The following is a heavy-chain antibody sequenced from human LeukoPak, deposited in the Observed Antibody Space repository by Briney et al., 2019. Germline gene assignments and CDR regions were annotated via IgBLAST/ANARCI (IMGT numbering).Heavy chain of an antibody. Sequence: PGGSLRLSCAASGFTFSSYAMHWVRQAPGKGLEWVAVISYDGSTKYYADSVKGRFTISRDNSKNTLYLQRNSLRAEAPAVYYCAGVSGPYGDYEFFDYWGQGTLVTVSS. D-gene: IGHD4-17*01. CDR3: AGVSGPYGDYEFFDY. J-gene: IGHJ4*02. V-gene: IGHV3-30*04. CDR2: ISYDGSTK. CDR1: GFTFSSYA.